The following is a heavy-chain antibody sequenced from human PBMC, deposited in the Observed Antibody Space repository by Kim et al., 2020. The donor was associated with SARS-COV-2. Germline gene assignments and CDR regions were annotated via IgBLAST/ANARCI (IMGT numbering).Heavy chain of an antibody. D-gene: IGHD3-10*01. J-gene: IGHJ6*02. CDR3: ARGKGTMVRGYPDPYYYYGMDD. Sequence: SETLSLTCAVYGGSFSGYYWSWIRQPPGKGLEWIGEINHSGSTKYNPSLKSRVTISVDTSKNQFSLKLSSVTAADTAVYYCARGKGTMVRGYPDPYYYYGMDDWGQGTTVTVFS. CDR1: GGSFSGYY. CDR2: INHSGST. V-gene: IGHV4-34*01.